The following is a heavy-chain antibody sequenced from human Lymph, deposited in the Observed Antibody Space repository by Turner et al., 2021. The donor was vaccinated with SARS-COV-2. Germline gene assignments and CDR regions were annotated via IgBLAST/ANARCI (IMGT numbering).Heavy chain of an antibody. CDR2: FDPEDGET. V-gene: IGHV1-24*01. Sequence: QVQLVQSGAEVNKPEAAVEVSGKVSGDTLTEVSMHWVPQAPGKGLEWMGGFDPEDGETIYAQKFQGRVTMTEDTSTDTAYMELSSRRLEDTAVYYCATGPYDFWMGPSPGYYGMDVWGQGTTVTVSS. J-gene: IGHJ6*02. D-gene: IGHD3-3*01. CDR3: ATGPYDFWMGPSPGYYGMDV. CDR1: GDTLTEVS.